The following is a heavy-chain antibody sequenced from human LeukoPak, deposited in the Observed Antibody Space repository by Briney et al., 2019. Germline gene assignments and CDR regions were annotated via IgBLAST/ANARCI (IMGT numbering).Heavy chain of an antibody. CDR2: ISSGGGTT. CDR1: GFTFSNYA. CDR3: AKDFSSWGPSGMDV. Sequence: GGSLRLSCAASGFTFSNYAMSWVRQAPGKGLEWVSGISSGGGTTYYADSVEGRFSISRDSSKNTLYLQMNSLRAEDTAVYYCAKDFSSWGPSGMDVWGQGTTVAVSS. V-gene: IGHV3-23*01. J-gene: IGHJ6*02. D-gene: IGHD1-26*01.